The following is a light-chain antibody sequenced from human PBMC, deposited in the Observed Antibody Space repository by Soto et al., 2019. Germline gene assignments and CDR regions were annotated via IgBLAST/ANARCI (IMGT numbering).Light chain of an antibody. CDR3: QQYGSSPPST. J-gene: IGKJ5*01. CDR2: GAS. CDR1: HSVSSSY. Sequence: IVLTQSPGTLSLSPGERATLSCRASHSVSSSYLAWYQQKPGQAPRLLIYGASSRATGIPDRFSGSGSGTDFTLTISRLEPEDFAVYYCQQYGSSPPSTFGQGTRLETK. V-gene: IGKV3-20*01.